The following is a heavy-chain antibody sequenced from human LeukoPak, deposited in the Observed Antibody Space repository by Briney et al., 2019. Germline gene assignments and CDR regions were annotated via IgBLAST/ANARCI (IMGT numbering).Heavy chain of an antibody. V-gene: IGHV4-61*08. Sequence: SGTLSLTCTVSGDSFSSDAFYWGWIRQPPGRGLEWIGCAYYTGYGYYNPSLKSRVSISVDTSKNQFSLRMTSLTPADAAVYFCARGRNPEYFYRMDVWGQGTTVAV. CDR3: ARGRNPEYFYRMDV. CDR2: AYYTGYG. D-gene: IGHD1-14*01. J-gene: IGHJ6*02. CDR1: GDSFSSDAFY.